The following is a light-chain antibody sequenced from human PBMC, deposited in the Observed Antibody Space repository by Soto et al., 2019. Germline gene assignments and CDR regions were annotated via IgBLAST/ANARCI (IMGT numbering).Light chain of an antibody. CDR1: QSISSSY. V-gene: IGKV3-20*01. J-gene: IGKJ4*01. Sequence: EIVLTQSPGTLSLSPGEGGTLSCRASQSISSSYLAWYQQKPGQTPRLLIYGASSRATDIPDRFSGSGSGTDFTLTISRLEPEDFAMYYCQQYGSSPLTFGGGTKVEIK. CDR2: GAS. CDR3: QQYGSSPLT.